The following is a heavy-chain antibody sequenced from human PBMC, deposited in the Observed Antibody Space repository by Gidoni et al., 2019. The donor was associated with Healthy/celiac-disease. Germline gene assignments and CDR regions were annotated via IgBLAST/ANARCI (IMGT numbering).Heavy chain of an antibody. Sequence: EVQLVESGGGLVQPGGSLRLSCAASGFTVSSNYMSWVRQAPGKGLEWVSVIYSGGSTYYAESVKGRFTISRDNSKNTLYLQMNSLRAEDTAVYYCARDYYYDSSGFDLWGRGTLVTVSS. CDR1: GFTVSSNY. V-gene: IGHV3-66*02. D-gene: IGHD3-22*01. CDR2: IYSGGST. J-gene: IGHJ2*01. CDR3: ARDYYYDSSGFDL.